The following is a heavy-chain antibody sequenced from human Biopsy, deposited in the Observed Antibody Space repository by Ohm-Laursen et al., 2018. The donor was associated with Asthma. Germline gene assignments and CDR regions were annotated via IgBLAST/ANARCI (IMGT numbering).Heavy chain of an antibody. CDR1: GYIFTSYW. CDR3: ARLAYGSGSFFDF. D-gene: IGHD3-10*01. J-gene: IGHJ4*02. Sequence: GESLKISCKTSGYIFTSYWIGWVRQMPGKGLAWMAIIFPDDSDTIYSPSFQGQVTISADKSISTVYLQWSSLKASDTAIYYCARLAYGSGSFFDFWGQGTLITVAS. CDR2: IFPDDSDT. V-gene: IGHV5-51*01.